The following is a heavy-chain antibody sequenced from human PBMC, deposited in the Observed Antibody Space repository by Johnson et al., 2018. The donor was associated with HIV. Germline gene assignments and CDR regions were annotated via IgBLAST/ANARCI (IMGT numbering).Heavy chain of an antibody. D-gene: IGHD5-24*01. V-gene: IGHV3-NL1*01. CDR1: GFTFSSFG. CDR2: IFSGGTT. J-gene: IGHJ2*01. Sequence: QVQLLESGGGVVQPGGSLRLSCAASGFTFSSFGMHWVRQAPGKGLEWVSVIFSGGTTYYADSVNGRFTISRDNSKNTLYLQMNSLRAEDTALYYCARACRDGFSSASVLW. CDR3: ARACRDGFSSASVL.